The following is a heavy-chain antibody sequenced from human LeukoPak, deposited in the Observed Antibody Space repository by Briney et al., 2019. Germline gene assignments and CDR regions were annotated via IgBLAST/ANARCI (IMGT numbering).Heavy chain of an antibody. V-gene: IGHV1-8*01. D-gene: IGHD6-19*01. Sequence: APVTVSCKASGYSFSNNDINWVRQATGQGLEWMGWMSPNSGNTGYAQKFQGRITMTKNTSISTAYMELRSLRSDDTAVYYCARNSGWYMADLGYWGQGTLVTVSS. CDR3: ARNSGWYMADLGY. CDR1: GYSFSNND. J-gene: IGHJ4*02. CDR2: MSPNSGNT.